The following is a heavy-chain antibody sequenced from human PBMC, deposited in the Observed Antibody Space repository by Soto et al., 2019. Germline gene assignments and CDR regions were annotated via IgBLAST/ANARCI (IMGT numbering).Heavy chain of an antibody. Sequence: QVQLVQSGAEVKKPGSSVKVSCKASGGTFSSYTISWVRQAPGQGLEWMGRIIPILGIANYAQKFQGRVTITADKSTSTAYMELSSLRSEDTGVYYCARDEGDYVPYYYGMDVWGQGTTVTVSS. CDR1: GGTFSSYT. CDR2: IIPILGIA. D-gene: IGHD4-17*01. V-gene: IGHV1-69*08. J-gene: IGHJ6*02. CDR3: ARDEGDYVPYYYGMDV.